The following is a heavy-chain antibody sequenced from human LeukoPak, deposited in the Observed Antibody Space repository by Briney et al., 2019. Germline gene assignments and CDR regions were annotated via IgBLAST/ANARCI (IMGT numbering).Heavy chain of an antibody. CDR2: IYPGDSDT. Sequence: GESLKISCKASGYSFTSCWIGWVRQMPGKGLECMGIIYPGDSDTRHSPSFQGQVTISADKSVSTAYLRWSSLKASDTAMYYCARLIIPTAPFDYWGQGTLVTVSS. CDR3: ARLIIPTAPFDY. V-gene: IGHV5-51*01. D-gene: IGHD2/OR15-2a*01. CDR1: GYSFTSCW. J-gene: IGHJ4*02.